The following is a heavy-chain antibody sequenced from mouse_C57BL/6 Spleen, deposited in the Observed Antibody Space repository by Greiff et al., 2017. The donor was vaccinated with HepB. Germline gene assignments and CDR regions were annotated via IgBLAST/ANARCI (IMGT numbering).Heavy chain of an antibody. CDR2: ISYDGSN. CDR1: GYSITSGYY. CDR3: ARPYYDYDRAMDY. J-gene: IGHJ4*01. D-gene: IGHD2-4*01. V-gene: IGHV3-6*01. Sequence: DVQLQESGPGLVKPSQSLSLTCSVTGYSITSGYYWNWIRQFPGNKLEWMGYISYDGSNNYNPSLKNRISITRDTSKNQFFLKLNSVTTEDTATYYCARPYYDYDRAMDYWGQGTSVTVSS.